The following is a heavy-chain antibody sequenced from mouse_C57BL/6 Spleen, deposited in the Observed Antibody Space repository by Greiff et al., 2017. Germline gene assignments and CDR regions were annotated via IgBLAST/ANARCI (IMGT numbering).Heavy chain of an antibody. CDR2: INPNNGGT. Sequence: VQLQQSGPELVKPGASVKISCKASGYTFTDYYMNWVKQSHGKSLEWIGDINPNNGGTSYNQKFKGKATLTVDKSSSTAYMELRSLTSEDSAVYYCARRVPSIMDYWGQGTSVTVSS. D-gene: IGHD2-10*02. J-gene: IGHJ4*01. V-gene: IGHV1-26*01. CDR1: GYTFTDYY. CDR3: ARRVPSIMDY.